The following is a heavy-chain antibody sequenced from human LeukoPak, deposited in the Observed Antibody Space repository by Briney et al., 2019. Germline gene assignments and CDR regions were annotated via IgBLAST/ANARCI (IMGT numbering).Heavy chain of an antibody. J-gene: IGHJ4*02. CDR3: ARDRSGLHYFDY. V-gene: IGHV3-33*01. D-gene: IGHD5-12*01. Sequence: GGSLRLSCAASGFIFRNFGMHWVRQAAGKGREWVAVIWYEGSNKYYADSVKGRFTTSRDNSKNMLFLQMNSLRAEDTAVYYCARDRSGLHYFDYWGQGTLVTVSS. CDR2: IWYEGSNK. CDR1: GFIFRNFG.